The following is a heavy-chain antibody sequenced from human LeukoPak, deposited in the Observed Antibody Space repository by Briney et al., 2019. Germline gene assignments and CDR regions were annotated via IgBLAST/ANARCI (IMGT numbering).Heavy chain of an antibody. CDR1: GFTFDDYG. CDR2: INWNGGST. J-gene: IGHJ4*02. D-gene: IGHD4-17*01. CDR3: ARDYGDYGFGTGGY. V-gene: IGHV3-20*04. Sequence: GGSLRLSCAASGFTFDDYGMSWVRQAPGKGLEWVSCINWNGGSTGYADPVKGRFTISRDNAKNSLYLQMNSLRAEDTALYYCARDYGDYGFGTGGYWGQGTLVTVSS.